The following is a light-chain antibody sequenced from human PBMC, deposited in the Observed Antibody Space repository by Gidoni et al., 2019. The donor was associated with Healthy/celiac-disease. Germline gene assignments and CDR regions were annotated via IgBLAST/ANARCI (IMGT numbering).Light chain of an antibody. J-gene: IGLJ2*01. CDR1: SSNIGAGYD. CDR2: GNS. CDR3: QSYDSSLSGSEV. V-gene: IGLV1-40*01. Sequence: SVLTQPPSVSGAPGPRVTISCTGSSSNIGAGYDVHWYQQLPGTAPKLLIYGNSNRPSGVPDRFSGSKSGTSASLAITGLQAEDEADYYCQSYDSSLSGSEVFGGGTKLTVL.